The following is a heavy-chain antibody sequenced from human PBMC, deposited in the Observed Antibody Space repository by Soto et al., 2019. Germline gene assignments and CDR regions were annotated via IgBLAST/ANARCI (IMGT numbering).Heavy chain of an antibody. CDR3: AKSSSNWYASYFDS. J-gene: IGHJ4*02. Sequence: GGSLRLSFAASGFSFSTYAMSWVRQAPGKGLEWVSTISESGDSTYYADSVKGRFTISRDNSKNTLYLQMNRLRAEDTAPFYCAKSSSNWYASYFDSWGQGTQVTVSS. CDR1: GFSFSTYA. D-gene: IGHD6-13*01. CDR2: ISESGDST. V-gene: IGHV3-23*01.